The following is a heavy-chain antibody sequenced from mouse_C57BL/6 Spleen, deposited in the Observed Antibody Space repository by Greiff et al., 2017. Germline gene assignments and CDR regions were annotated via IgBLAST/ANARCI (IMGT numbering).Heavy chain of an antibody. Sequence: EVNVVESGGGLVQPKGSLKLSCAASGFSFNTYAMNWVRQAPGKGLEWVARIRSKSNNYATYYADSVKDRFTISRDDSESMLYLQMNNLKTEDTAMYYCVRQGYGSSYWFAYWGQGTLVTVSA. CDR3: VRQGYGSSYWFAY. CDR1: GFSFNTYA. D-gene: IGHD1-1*01. V-gene: IGHV10-1*01. CDR2: IRSKSNNYAT. J-gene: IGHJ3*01.